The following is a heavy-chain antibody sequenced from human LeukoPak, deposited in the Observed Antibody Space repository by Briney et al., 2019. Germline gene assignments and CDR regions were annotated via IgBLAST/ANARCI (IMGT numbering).Heavy chain of an antibody. Sequence: GGSLRLSCAASGFTFSSYEMNWVRQAPGKGLEWVSYISSSGSTIYYADSVKGRFTISRDNAKNSLYLQINSLRAEDTAVYYCARDEMRLGGAFDIWGQGTMVTVSS. J-gene: IGHJ3*02. V-gene: IGHV3-48*03. CDR1: GFTFSSYE. CDR3: ARDEMRLGGAFDI. CDR2: ISSSGSTI. D-gene: IGHD3-16*01.